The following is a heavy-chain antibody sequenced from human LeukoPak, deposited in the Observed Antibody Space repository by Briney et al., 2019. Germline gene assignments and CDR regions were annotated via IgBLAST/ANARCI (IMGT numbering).Heavy chain of an antibody. CDR1: GFTFSSFG. V-gene: IGHV3-30*02. CDR3: AKERYFDWLPQSYFDY. J-gene: IGHJ4*02. Sequence: GGSLRLSCAGSGFTFSSFGMHWVRQAPGKGLEWVALIGHDGADKYYADSVKGRFLISRDNSKNMLFLQMNSLRAEDTAVYYCAKERYFDWLPQSYFDYWGQGTLVTVSS. D-gene: IGHD3-9*01. CDR2: IGHDGADK.